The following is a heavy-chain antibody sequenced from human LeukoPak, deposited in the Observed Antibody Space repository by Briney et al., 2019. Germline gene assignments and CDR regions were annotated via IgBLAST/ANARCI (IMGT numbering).Heavy chain of an antibody. CDR2: IGTVGDT. Sequence: GGSLRLSCAASGFTFSNYDMHWVRQATGKGLEWVSAIGTVGDTYYPASVKGRFTISRENAKNSLYLQMNSLRAGDTAVYYCARAYRTGDLAFDYWGQGTLVTVST. J-gene: IGHJ4*02. D-gene: IGHD7-27*01. CDR3: ARAYRTGDLAFDY. V-gene: IGHV3-13*01. CDR1: GFTFSNYD.